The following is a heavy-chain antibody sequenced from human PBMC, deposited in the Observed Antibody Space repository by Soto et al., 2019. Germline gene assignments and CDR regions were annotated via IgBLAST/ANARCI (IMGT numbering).Heavy chain of an antibody. Sequence: GGSLRLSCAASGFPFSSYWMHWVRQTPGEGLVWVSPISSGSSNINYADSVKGRFTISRDNAKNSLYLQMNSLRAEDTAVYYSAREVLRYFDWLPSPGGMDVWGQGTTVTVSS. CDR2: ISSGSSNI. CDR3: AREVLRYFDWLPSPGGMDV. D-gene: IGHD3-9*01. CDR1: GFPFSSYW. J-gene: IGHJ6*02. V-gene: IGHV3-21*01.